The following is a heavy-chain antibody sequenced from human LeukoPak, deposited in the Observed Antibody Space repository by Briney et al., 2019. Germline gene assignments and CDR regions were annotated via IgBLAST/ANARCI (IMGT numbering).Heavy chain of an antibody. CDR1: GFTLSSYA. V-gene: IGHV3-48*03. J-gene: IGHJ4*02. CDR3: AREGFGVLFRALDY. CDR2: ISSSGSTI. Sequence: PGGSLRLSCAASGFTLSSYAMSWVRQAPGKGLEWVSYISSSGSTIYYADSVKGRFTISRDNAKNSLYLQMNSLRVEDTAVYYCAREGFGVLFRALDYWGQGTLVTVSS. D-gene: IGHD3-10*01.